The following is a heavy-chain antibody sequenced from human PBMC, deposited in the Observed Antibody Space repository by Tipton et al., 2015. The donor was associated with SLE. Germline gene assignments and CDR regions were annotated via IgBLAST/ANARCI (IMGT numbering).Heavy chain of an antibody. J-gene: IGHJ6*03. D-gene: IGHD3-3*01. CDR1: GYSINNGFY. V-gene: IGHV4-38-2*02. CDR3: ARDLYDFWSGYTPSGAMDV. Sequence: LRLSCTVSGYSINNGFYWGWIRQPPGKGLEWIGIIYHSGTTYYNPSLKSRVTISVDTSKNQFSLRLSSVTAADTAMYYCARDLYDFWSGYTPSGAMDVWGKGTTVTVSS. CDR2: IYHSGTT.